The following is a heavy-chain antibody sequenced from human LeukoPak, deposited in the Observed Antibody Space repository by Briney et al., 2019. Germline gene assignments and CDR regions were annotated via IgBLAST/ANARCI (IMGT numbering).Heavy chain of an antibody. CDR2: ISSSSSYI. CDR1: GFTFSSYA. CDR3: ARVDSVGY. Sequence: GGSLRLSCAASGFTFSSYAMHWVRQAPGKGLEWVSSISSSSSYIYYADSVKGRFTISRDNAKNSLYLQMISLRAEDTAVYYCARVDSVGYWGQGTLVTVSS. D-gene: IGHD2-15*01. J-gene: IGHJ4*02. V-gene: IGHV3-21*01.